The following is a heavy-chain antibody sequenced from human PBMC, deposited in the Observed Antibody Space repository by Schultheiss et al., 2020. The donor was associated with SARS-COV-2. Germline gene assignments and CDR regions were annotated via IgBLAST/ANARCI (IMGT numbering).Heavy chain of an antibody. D-gene: IGHD6-19*01. Sequence: SETLSLTCTVSGGSISSGGYYWSWIRQHPGKGLEWIGYIYYSGSTYYNPSLKSRVTISVDTSKNQFSLKLSSVTAADTAVYYCTRGRTWLAWYDPWGPGTLVTVSS. V-gene: IGHV4-30-4*08. CDR3: TRGRTWLAWYDP. CDR1: GGSISSGGYY. CDR2: IYYSGST. J-gene: IGHJ5*02.